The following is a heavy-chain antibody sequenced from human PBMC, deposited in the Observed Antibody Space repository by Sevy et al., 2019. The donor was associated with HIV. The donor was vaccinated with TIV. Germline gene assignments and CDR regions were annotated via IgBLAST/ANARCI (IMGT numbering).Heavy chain of an antibody. Sequence: ASVKVSCKASAFTFSTSAVQWVRQSRGQRLEWIGWIVVGSGSTNYAPKFQGRDTFTRDMSTNTAYMEMSSLRSDDPAVYYCAATTDTIFGVVLMNNWFDPWGQGTLVTVSS. CDR3: AATTDTIFGVVLMNNWFDP. J-gene: IGHJ5*02. CDR2: IVVGSGST. V-gene: IGHV1-58*01. CDR1: AFTFSTSA. D-gene: IGHD3-3*01.